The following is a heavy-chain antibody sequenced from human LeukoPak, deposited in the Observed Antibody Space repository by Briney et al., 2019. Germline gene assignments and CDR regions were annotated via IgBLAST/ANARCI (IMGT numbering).Heavy chain of an antibody. CDR3: ARTEMATISYQIADY. CDR2: INPNSGGT. V-gene: IGHV1-2*02. Sequence: ASVKVSCRASGYTFTGYYMHWVRQAPGQGLEWMGWINPNSGGTNYAQKFQGRVTMTGDTSISTAYMELSRLRSDDTAVYYCARTEMATISYQIADYWGQGTLVTVSS. J-gene: IGHJ4*02. D-gene: IGHD5-24*01. CDR1: GYTFTGYY.